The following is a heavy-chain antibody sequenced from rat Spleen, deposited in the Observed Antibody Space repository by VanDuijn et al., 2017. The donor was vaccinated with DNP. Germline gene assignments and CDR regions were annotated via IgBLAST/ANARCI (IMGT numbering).Heavy chain of an antibody. CDR1: GFTFSNYG. CDR3: ATQRDYGGLA. D-gene: IGHD1-11*01. V-gene: IGHV5S13*01. Sequence: EVQLVGSGGGLVQSGRSLKLSCAASGFTFSNYGMAWVRQAPKKGLEWVTSINSNGGSTSYRDSVKGRFTIARDNAKSILYLQMDSLRSEDTATYYCATQRDYGGLARGQGTSVTVSS. CDR2: INSNGGST. J-gene: IGHJ4*01.